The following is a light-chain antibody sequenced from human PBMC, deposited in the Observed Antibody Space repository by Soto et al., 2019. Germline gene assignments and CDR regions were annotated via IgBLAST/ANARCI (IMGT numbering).Light chain of an antibody. V-gene: IGLV2-14*01. CDR3: NLYTNSSAVV. CDR1: RDDIGAYDY. CDR2: EVT. J-gene: IGLJ2*01. Sequence: QTALTQPASVSGSPGQSITISCAGSRDDIGAYDYVSWYQQHPGNAPKLLVYEVTNRPSGVSDRFSGSKSGNMASLTISGLQAEDEADYYCNLYTNSSAVVFGGGTKVTVL.